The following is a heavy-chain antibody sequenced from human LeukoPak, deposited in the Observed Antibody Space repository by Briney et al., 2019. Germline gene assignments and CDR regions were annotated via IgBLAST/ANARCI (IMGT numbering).Heavy chain of an antibody. CDR2: ITSSATT. V-gene: IGHV3-11*04. CDR1: GFTFSDYY. J-gene: IGHJ3*02. CDR3: ARDLGPHSSSPNSGAFDI. D-gene: IGHD6-6*01. Sequence: GGSLRLSCAASGFTFSDYYMSWIRQAPGKGLEWVSYITSSATTYYADSVKGRFTISRDNAKTSLYLQMNSLRAEDTAVYYCARDLGPHSSSPNSGAFDIWGQGTMVTVSS.